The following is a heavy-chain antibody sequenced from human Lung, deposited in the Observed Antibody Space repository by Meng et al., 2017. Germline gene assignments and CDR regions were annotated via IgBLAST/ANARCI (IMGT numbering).Heavy chain of an antibody. CDR2: ISESGNYR. J-gene: IGHJ4*02. CDR3: ARGDGSGSLFEN. Sequence: VQLVESGGGLVEPGGSLRLSCAASGFIFSRYDMYWVRRAPGKGLEWVSSISESGNYRYYADSVKGRFTVTRDNAKNSLYLQMNSLRAEDTAVYYCARGDGSGSLFENWGQGTLVTVSS. CDR1: GFIFSRYD. V-gene: IGHV3-21*01. D-gene: IGHD3-10*01.